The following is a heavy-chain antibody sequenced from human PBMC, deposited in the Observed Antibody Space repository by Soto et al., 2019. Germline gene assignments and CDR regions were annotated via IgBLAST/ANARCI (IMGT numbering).Heavy chain of an antibody. CDR3: ARSHQHGGNYYYGMDV. J-gene: IGHJ6*02. Sequence: GASVKVSCKASGYTFTSYYMHWVRQAPGQGLEWMGIINPSGGSTSYAQKFQGRVTMTRDTSTSTVYMELSSLRSEDTAVYYCARSHQHGGNYYYGMDVWGQGTTVTVSS. CDR2: INPSGGST. D-gene: IGHD2-2*01. V-gene: IGHV1-46*01. CDR1: GYTFTSYY.